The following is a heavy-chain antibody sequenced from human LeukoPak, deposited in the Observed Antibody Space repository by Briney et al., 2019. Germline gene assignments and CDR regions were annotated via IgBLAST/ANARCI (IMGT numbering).Heavy chain of an antibody. V-gene: IGHV4-59*01. CDR3: ARDKLSFGSRYNWFDP. J-gene: IGHJ5*02. CDR2: IYYSGST. CDR1: GGSISVYY. Sequence: SETLSLTCTVSGGSISVYYWSWIRQPPGKGLEWIGYIYYSGSTNYNPSLKSRVTISVDTSKNQFSLKLSSVTAADTAVYYCARDKLSFGSRYNWFDPWGQGSLVTVSS. D-gene: IGHD3-16*01.